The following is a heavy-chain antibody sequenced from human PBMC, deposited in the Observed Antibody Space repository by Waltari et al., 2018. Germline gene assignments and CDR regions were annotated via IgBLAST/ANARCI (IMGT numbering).Heavy chain of an antibody. CDR1: GFTVSSNY. Sequence: EVQLVESGGGLIQPGGSLRLSCAASGFTVSSNYMSWVRQAQGKGLEWVSVIYSGGSTYYADSVKGRFTISRDNSKNTLYLQMNSLRAEDTAVYYCARGLVAGTYSYYYYGMDVWGQGTTVTVSS. V-gene: IGHV3-53*01. CDR3: ARGLVAGTYSYYYYGMDV. CDR2: IYSGGST. D-gene: IGHD6-19*01. J-gene: IGHJ6*02.